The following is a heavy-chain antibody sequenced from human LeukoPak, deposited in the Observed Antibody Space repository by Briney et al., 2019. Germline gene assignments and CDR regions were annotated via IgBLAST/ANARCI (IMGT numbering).Heavy chain of an antibody. CDR3: ARSGFLEWLLLDFDAFDI. V-gene: IGHV3-21*01. Sequence: GGSLRLSCVASGFTFSGYSMSWVRQAPGKGLEWVSSISTSSIYIYYADSVKGRFTISRDNAKNSLYLQMNSLRAEDTAVYYCARSGFLEWLLLDFDAFDIWGQGTMVTVSS. CDR1: GFTFSGYS. J-gene: IGHJ3*02. D-gene: IGHD3-3*01. CDR2: ISTSSIYI.